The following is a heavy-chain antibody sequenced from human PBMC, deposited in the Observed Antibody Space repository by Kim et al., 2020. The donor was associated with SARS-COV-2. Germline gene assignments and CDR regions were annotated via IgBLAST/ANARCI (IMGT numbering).Heavy chain of an antibody. V-gene: IGHV3-23*01. J-gene: IGHJ4*02. Sequence: GGSLRLSCAASGFTFSNYAMSWVRQSPGKGLEWVSTLSNDYITYYAGSVGGRFTISRDNSKNTLYLQMDSLSTDDTAVYFCAKLRGGVRINWHFDYWGQGTLVTVSS. CDR3: AKLRGGVRINWHFDY. D-gene: IGHD3-16*01. CDR1: GFTFSNYA. CDR2: LSNDYIT.